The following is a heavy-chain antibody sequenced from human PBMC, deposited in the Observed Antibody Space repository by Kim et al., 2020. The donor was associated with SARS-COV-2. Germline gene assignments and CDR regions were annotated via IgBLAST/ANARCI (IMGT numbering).Heavy chain of an antibody. J-gene: IGHJ5*02. D-gene: IGHD3-3*01. CDR2: MTPSSGST. Sequence: ASVKVSCRASGYIFTNNDIIWVRQAVGQGFEWMGWMTPSSGSTGTTQKFQDRIMMTRNTSLDTAYMELSSLRSEDSALYYCARVVFGTPDRWGQGTLVTV. CDR3: ARVVFGTPDR. V-gene: IGHV1-8*01. CDR1: GYIFTNND.